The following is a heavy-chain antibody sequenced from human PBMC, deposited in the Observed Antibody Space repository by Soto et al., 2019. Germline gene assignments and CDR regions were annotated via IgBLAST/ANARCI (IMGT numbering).Heavy chain of an antibody. V-gene: IGHV3-33*01. D-gene: IGHD3-3*01. CDR2: IWYDGSNK. Sequence: QVQLVESGGGVVQPGRSLRLSCAASGFTFSSYGMHWVRQAPGKGLEWVAVIWYDGSNKYYADSVKGRFTISRDNSKNTLYRQMNSLRAEDTAVYYCAREEGAEWLLQLNSFDIWGQGRMVTVSS. J-gene: IGHJ3*02. CDR1: GFTFSSYG. CDR3: AREEGAEWLLQLNSFDI.